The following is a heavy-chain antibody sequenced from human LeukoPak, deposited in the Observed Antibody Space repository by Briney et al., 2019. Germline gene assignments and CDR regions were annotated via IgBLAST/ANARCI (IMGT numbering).Heavy chain of an antibody. CDR3: ARGGGYPEYYFDY. CDR1: GGSISSGGYS. CDR2: IYHSGST. V-gene: IGHV4-30-2*01. Sequence: PSQTLSLTCAVSGGSISSGGYSWSWIRQPPGKGLEWIGYIYHSGSTYYNPSLKSRVTISVDRSKNQFSLKLSSVTAADTAVYYCARGGGYPEYYFDYWGQGTLVTVSS. D-gene: IGHD3-16*02. J-gene: IGHJ4*02.